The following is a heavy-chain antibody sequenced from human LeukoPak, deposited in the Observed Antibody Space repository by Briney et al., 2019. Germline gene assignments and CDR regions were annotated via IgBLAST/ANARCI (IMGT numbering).Heavy chain of an antibody. D-gene: IGHD3-3*01. V-gene: IGHV4-59*08. J-gene: IGHJ4*02. CDR2: IYYSGST. CDR1: GGSISSYY. Sequence: SETLSLTCTVSGGSISSYYWSWIRQPPRKGLGWVGYIYYSGSTNYNHSLKRRVTISVETSKNQFSLKLSSVTAADTAVYSCARHKILAWLLPQPYFDYWGQGTLVTVSS. CDR3: ARHKILAWLLPQPYFDY.